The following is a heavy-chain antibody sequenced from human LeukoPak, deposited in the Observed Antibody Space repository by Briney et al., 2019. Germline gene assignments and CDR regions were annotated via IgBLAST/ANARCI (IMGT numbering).Heavy chain of an antibody. V-gene: IGHV3-23*01. CDR1: GFTFSSYT. D-gene: IGHD3-22*01. CDR3: YVFYYDSSGFFAY. Sequence: PGGSLRLSCAASGFTFSSYTMSWVRQAPGKGLEWVSAISGSSDNTFYADSVKGRFTISRDNAKNTLYLQMSSLRAEDTAVYYCYVFYYDSSGFFAYWGQGALVTVSS. J-gene: IGHJ4*02. CDR2: ISGSSDNT.